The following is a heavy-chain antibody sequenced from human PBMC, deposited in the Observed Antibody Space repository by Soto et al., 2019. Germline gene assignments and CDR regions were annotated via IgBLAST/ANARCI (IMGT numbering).Heavy chain of an antibody. CDR2: IYYSGST. CDR3: VRDGGFHFDY. D-gene: IGHD3-16*01. CDR1: GGSISSGGYY. Sequence: SETLSLTCTVSGGSISSGGYYWSWIRQHPGKGLEWIGYIYYSGSTYYNPSLKSRVTISVDTSKNQFSLKLSSVTAADTAVYYCVRDGGFHFDYWGQGTLVTVSS. V-gene: IGHV4-31*03. J-gene: IGHJ4*02.